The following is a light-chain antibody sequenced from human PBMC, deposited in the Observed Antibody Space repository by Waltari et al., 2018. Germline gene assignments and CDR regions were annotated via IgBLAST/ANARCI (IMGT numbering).Light chain of an antibody. CDR1: QSVSIY. V-gene: IGKV3-11*01. J-gene: IGKJ1*01. Sequence: EIVLTQSPGTLSLSPGERATLSCRASQSVSIYLAWYQQKPGQAPSLLIYDASNRATGIPARFSGSGSGTDFTLNISSLEPEDFAVYYCQQRYNWPPTFGQGTKVEIK. CDR3: QQRYNWPPT. CDR2: DAS.